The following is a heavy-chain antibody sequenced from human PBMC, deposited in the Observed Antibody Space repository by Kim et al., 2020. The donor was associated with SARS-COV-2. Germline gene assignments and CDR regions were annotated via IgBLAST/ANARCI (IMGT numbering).Heavy chain of an antibody. Sequence: NPSLKSRVTISVDTSKNQFSRKLSSVTAADTAVYYCARIDYYDSSGYPDYWGQGTLVTVSS. D-gene: IGHD3-22*01. V-gene: IGHV4-30-2*04. J-gene: IGHJ4*02. CDR3: ARIDYYDSSGYPDY.